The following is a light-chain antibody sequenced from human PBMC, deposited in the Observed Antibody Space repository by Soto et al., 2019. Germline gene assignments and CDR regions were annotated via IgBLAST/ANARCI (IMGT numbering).Light chain of an antibody. CDR3: CLYAGSSTVV. V-gene: IGLV2-23*02. CDR1: SSDVGSYNL. J-gene: IGLJ2*01. Sequence: QSVLTQPASVSGSPGQSITISCTGTSSDVGSYNLVSWYQQHPGKAPKLIIYEVSKRPSGVSNRFSGSKSGNTASLTISGLQAEDEADYYCCLYAGSSTVVFGGGTKLTVL. CDR2: EVS.